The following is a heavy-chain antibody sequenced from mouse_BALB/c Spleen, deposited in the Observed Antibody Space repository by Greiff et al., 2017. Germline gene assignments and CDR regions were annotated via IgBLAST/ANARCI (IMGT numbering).Heavy chain of an antibody. CDR1: GFTFSSYA. V-gene: IGHV5-9-4*01. J-gene: IGHJ4*01. D-gene: IGHD3-1*01. CDR3: ARDRGYGAMDY. Sequence: DVKLVESGGGLVKPGGSLKLSCAASGFTFSSYAMSWVRQSPEKRLEWVAEISSGGSYTYYPDTVTGRFTISRDNAKNTLYLEMSSLRSEDTAMYYCARDRGYGAMDYWGQGTSVTVSS. CDR2: ISSGGSYT.